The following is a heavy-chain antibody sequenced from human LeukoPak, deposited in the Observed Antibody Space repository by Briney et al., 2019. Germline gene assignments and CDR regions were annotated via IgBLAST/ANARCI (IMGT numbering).Heavy chain of an antibody. CDR3: ASGEPRYSSRIVVGDN. V-gene: IGHV4-30-2*01. D-gene: IGHD3-22*01. Sequence: SQTLSLTCAVSGGSISSGGYSWSWIRQPPGKGLEWIGYIYHSGSTYYNPSLKSRVTISVDTSKNQFSLKLSSVTAADTAVYYCASGEPRYSSRIVVGDNWGQGTLVTVSS. J-gene: IGHJ4*02. CDR1: GGSISSGGYS. CDR2: IYHSGST.